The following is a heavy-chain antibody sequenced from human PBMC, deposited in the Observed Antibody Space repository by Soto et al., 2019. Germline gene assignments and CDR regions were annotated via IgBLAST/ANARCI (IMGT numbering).Heavy chain of an antibody. J-gene: IGHJ5*02. D-gene: IGHD3-10*01. CDR3: AIDYYGSGSYYTRWGWFDP. V-gene: IGHV1-2*02. CDR1: GYTFTGYY. CDR2: INPNSGGT. Sequence: ASVKVSCKASGYTFTGYYMHWVRQAPGQGLEWMGWINPNSGGTNYAQKFQGRVTMTRDTSISTAYMELSRLRSDDTAVYYCAIDYYGSGSYYTRWGWFDPWGQGTLVTVS.